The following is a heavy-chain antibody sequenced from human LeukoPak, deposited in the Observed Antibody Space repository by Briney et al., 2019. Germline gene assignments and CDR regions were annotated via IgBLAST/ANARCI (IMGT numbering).Heavy chain of an antibody. Sequence: SETLSLTCSVSGGSISSSTYYWGWIRQPPGKGLEWIGNIYNSGSTYYNPSLKSRVTITVDTSKNQFSLKLSSVTAADTAVYYCARQAYSSNLGWFDPWGQGTLVTVSS. V-gene: IGHV4-39*01. CDR2: IYNSGST. J-gene: IGHJ5*02. CDR1: GGSISSSTYY. CDR3: ARQAYSSNLGWFDP. D-gene: IGHD6-13*01.